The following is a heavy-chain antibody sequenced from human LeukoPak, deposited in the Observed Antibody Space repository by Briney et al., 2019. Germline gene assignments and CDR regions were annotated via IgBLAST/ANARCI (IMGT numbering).Heavy chain of an antibody. D-gene: IGHD3-9*01. CDR1: GYTFTSDG. Sequence: ASVKVSCKASGYTFTSDGISWVRQAPGQGLEWMGWISAYKGNTNYAQKLQGRVTMTTDTSTSTAYMELRSLRSDDTAVYYCARWNYDILTGYPIGGPDYWGQGTLVTVSS. J-gene: IGHJ4*02. CDR2: ISAYKGNT. CDR3: ARWNYDILTGYPIGGPDY. V-gene: IGHV1-18*04.